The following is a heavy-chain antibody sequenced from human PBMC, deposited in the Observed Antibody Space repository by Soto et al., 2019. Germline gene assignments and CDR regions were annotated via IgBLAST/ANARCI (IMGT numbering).Heavy chain of an antibody. D-gene: IGHD2-21*01. V-gene: IGHV4-4*02. CDR2: IYYSGST. Sequence: GTLSLTCAVSGGSISSSNWWSWVRQPPGKGLEWIGYIYYSGSTNYNPSLKSRVTISVDTSKNQFSLKLSSVTAADTAVYYCARLKGYSNVDYWGQGTLVTVSS. CDR1: GGSISSSNW. CDR3: ARLKGYSNVDY. J-gene: IGHJ4*02.